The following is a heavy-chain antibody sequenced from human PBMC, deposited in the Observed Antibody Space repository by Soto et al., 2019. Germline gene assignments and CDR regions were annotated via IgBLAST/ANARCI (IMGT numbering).Heavy chain of an antibody. CDR2: NYHSGIT. V-gene: IGHV4-61*01. J-gene: IGHJ4*02. D-gene: IGHD3-16*01. Sequence: SETLSLTCSVSGGSVSSVNDYWSWIRQPPGKELEWIGYNYHSGITNYNPSLKSRATITLDTSKSQSSLTLTSVTAADTAVYYCARLDLTYYFDYWGQGTPVTVS. CDR3: ARLDLTYYFDY. CDR1: GGSVSSVNDY.